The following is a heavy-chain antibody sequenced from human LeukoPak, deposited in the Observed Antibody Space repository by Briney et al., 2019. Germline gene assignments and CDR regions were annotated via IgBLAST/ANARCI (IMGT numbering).Heavy chain of an antibody. CDR2: ISYDGSNK. J-gene: IGHJ5*02. D-gene: IGHD4-17*01. CDR1: GDTFSSYA. V-gene: IGHV3-30-3*01. Sequence: GGSLRLSCAASGDTFSSYAMHWVRQAPGKGLEWVAVISYDGSNKYYADSVKGRFTISRDNSKNTLYLQMNSLRAEDTAVYYCARGMTTVTTPNWFDPWGQGTLVTVSS. CDR3: ARGMTTVTTPNWFDP.